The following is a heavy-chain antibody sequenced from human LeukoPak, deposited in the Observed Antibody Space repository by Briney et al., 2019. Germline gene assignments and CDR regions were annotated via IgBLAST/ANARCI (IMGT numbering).Heavy chain of an antibody. D-gene: IGHD2-2*01. CDR2: INTDGSSK. V-gene: IGHV3-74*01. Sequence: GGSLRLSCAASGFTFSSYWMHWVRQAPGKGLVWVSRINTDGSSKSHADSVKGRFTISRDNSKNTLYLQMNSLRGEDSAVYYCAKERGVAPASNSVDYWGQGTLVTVSS. J-gene: IGHJ4*02. CDR1: GFTFSSYW. CDR3: AKERGVAPASNSVDY.